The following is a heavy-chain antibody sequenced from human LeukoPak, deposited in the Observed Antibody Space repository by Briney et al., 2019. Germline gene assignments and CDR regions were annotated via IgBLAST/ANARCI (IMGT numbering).Heavy chain of an antibody. CDR1: GFTFDDYA. V-gene: IGHV3-9*01. D-gene: IGHD3-22*01. Sequence: GGSQRLSCAASGFTFDDYAMHWLRQRPGKGLEWVSSINWNSDSVGCADSVKGRFTISRDNAKKTLYLQMNSLRVEDTALYYCAKALTVYYDSSGYSSGSSGYYGNDAFDFWGQGTMVSVS. CDR3: AKALTVYYDSSGYSSGSSGYYGNDAFDF. CDR2: INWNSDSV. J-gene: IGHJ3*01.